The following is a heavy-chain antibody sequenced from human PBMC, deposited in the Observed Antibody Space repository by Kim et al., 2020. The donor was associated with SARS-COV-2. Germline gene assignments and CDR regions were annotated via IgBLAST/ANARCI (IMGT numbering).Heavy chain of an antibody. D-gene: IGHD2-2*01. V-gene: IGHV3-21*01. CDR3: ARWAIVVVPAANIGPYYYYMDV. CDR1: GFTFSSYS. J-gene: IGHJ6*03. CDR2: ISSSSSYI. Sequence: GGSLRLSCAASGFTFSSYSMNWVRQAPGKGLEWVSSISSSSSYISYADSVKGRFTISRDNAKNSLYLQMNSLRAEDTAVYYCARWAIVVVPAANIGPYYYYMDVWGKGTTVTVSS.